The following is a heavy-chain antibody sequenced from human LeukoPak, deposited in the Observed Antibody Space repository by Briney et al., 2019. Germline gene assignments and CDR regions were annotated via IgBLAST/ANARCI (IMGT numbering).Heavy chain of an antibody. V-gene: IGHV3-66*01. CDR1: GLIVSSNY. Sequence: GGSLRLSCAASGLIVSSNYMKSVRPAPGRGLEWGSMIYRDGNTNYADSVKGRFTISRDNSKNTLSLQMNSLRAEDTAVYYCACSGPYGNGGVMTDYWGQGTLVTVSS. CDR3: ACSGPYGNGGVMTDY. J-gene: IGHJ4*02. D-gene: IGHD3-3*01. CDR2: IYRDGNT.